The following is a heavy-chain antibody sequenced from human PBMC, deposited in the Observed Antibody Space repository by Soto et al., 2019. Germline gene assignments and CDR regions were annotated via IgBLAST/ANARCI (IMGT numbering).Heavy chain of an antibody. D-gene: IGHD3-10*01. V-gene: IGHV4-4*07. J-gene: IGHJ4*02. CDR1: GGSINSYW. CDR3: ARDIGSYAYGEGY. CDR2: VYSSGTT. Sequence: QVQLQESGPGLVKPSETLSLTCNVSGGSINSYWWSWIRQPAGKGLEWIGRVYSSGTTDYNPSLNSRVTMSIETSKNQCSLKLSSVTAADTAVYYCARDIGSYAYGEGYWGQGIQVTISS.